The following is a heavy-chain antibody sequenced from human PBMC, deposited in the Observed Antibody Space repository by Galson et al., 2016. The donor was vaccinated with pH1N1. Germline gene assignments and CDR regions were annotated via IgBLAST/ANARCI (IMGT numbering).Heavy chain of an antibody. CDR2: IIPILNTA. J-gene: IGHJ2*01. CDR3: ARLDYYDTDLSYWYFDL. D-gene: IGHD3-22*01. V-gene: IGHV1-69*06. Sequence: SVKVSCKASGGTFGSYGINWVRQAPGQGLEWMGGIIPILNTAKYAQNFQGRVTITANKSTTTAYMELSSLRSEDTAVYFCARLDYYDTDLSYWYFDLWGRGTLLPVSS. CDR1: GGTFGSYG.